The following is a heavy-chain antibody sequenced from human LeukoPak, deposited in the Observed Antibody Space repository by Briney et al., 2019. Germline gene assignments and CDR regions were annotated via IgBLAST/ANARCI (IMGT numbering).Heavy chain of an antibody. CDR1: GASVSSYY. D-gene: IGHD3-22*01. CDR2: IDYSGST. CDR3: ARGYYYDSSGYYFPHDAFDI. V-gene: IGHV4-59*02. J-gene: IGHJ3*02. Sequence: SETLSLSCTVSGASVSSYYWTWIRQPPGKGLEWIGHIDYSGSTNYNPSLKSRVTVSVDTSKNQFFLKLSSVTAADTAVYYCARGYYYDSSGYYFPHDAFDIWGQGTMVTVSS.